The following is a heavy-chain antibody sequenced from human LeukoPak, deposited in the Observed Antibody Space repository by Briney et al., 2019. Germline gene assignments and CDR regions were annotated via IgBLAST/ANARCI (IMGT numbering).Heavy chain of an antibody. CDR2: VYSDGNT. J-gene: IGHJ4*02. Sequence: GGSLRLSCAASGFTFSSYAMSWVRQAPGKGLEWVSVVYSDGNTYYADSVKGRFTIFRDTSKNTVYLQMNSLRAEDTAVYYCTRAAWDYWGQGTLVTVSS. CDR3: TRAAWDY. CDR1: GFTFSSYA. V-gene: IGHV3-66*01.